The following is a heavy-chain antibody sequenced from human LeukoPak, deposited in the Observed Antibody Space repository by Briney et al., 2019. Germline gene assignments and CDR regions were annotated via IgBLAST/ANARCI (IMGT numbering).Heavy chain of an antibody. Sequence: GASVKVSCKASGYTFTSYDINWVRQATGQGLEWMGWMNPNSGNTGYAQKFQGRVTMTRNTSISTAYMELSSLRSEDTAVYYRARRLRYRYNWFDPWGQGTLVTVSS. CDR2: MNPNSGNT. J-gene: IGHJ5*02. V-gene: IGHV1-8*01. CDR3: ARRLRYRYNWFDP. CDR1: GYTFTSYD. D-gene: IGHD4-17*01.